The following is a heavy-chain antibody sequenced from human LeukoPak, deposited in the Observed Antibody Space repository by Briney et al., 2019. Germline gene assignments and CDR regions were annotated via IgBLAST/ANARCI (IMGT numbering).Heavy chain of an antibody. CDR3: AKGYYDYVWGSYYFDY. V-gene: IGHV3-23*01. Sequence: GGSLRLSCAASGFTFSSYAMSWVRQAPGKGVEWVSAISGSGGSTYYADSVKGRFTISRDNSRDTLYLQMNSLRAEDTPVYYCAKGYYDYVWGSYYFDYWGQGTLVTVSS. D-gene: IGHD3-16*01. CDR2: ISGSGGST. CDR1: GFTFSSYA. J-gene: IGHJ4*02.